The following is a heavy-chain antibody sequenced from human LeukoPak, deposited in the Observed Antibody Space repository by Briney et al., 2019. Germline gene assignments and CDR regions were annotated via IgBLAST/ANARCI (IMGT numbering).Heavy chain of an antibody. CDR3: ARDEVLLWFGELLFNWFDP. V-gene: IGHV4-4*07. J-gene: IGHJ5*02. D-gene: IGHD3-10*01. CDR1: GGSISSYY. Sequence: PSETLSLTCTVSGGSISSYYWSWIRQPAGKGLEWIGRIYTSGSTNYNPSLKSRVTMSVDTSKNQFSLKLSSVTAADTAVYYCARDEVLLWFGELLFNWFDPWGQGTLVTASS. CDR2: IYTSGST.